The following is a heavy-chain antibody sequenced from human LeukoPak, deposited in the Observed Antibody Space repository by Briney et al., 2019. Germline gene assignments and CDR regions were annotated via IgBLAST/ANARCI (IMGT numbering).Heavy chain of an antibody. CDR3: AKDLTYCSSTNCYGTYYFDY. J-gene: IGHJ4*02. V-gene: IGHV3-23*01. CDR2: ISGSGGRT. CDR1: GYTFTNYA. D-gene: IGHD2-2*01. Sequence: PGGSLRLSCAASGYTFTNYAMTWVRKATGKGLEWVSNISGSGGRTYYADSVKGRFTISRDNSKNTLNLQMNSLRAEDTAEYYCAKDLTYCSSTNCYGTYYFDYWGQGTLVTVSS.